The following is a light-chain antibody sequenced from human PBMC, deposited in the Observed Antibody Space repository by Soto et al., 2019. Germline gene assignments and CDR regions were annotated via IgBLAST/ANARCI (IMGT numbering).Light chain of an antibody. Sequence: EIVLTQSPGTLSLSPGERATLSCRASQSVSSIYLAWYQQKPGQAPRLIIYGASSRATGIPDRFSGSVSGTDFTLTISRLEPEDFAVYYCQQYGSSPFGFGPGTKVDIK. V-gene: IGKV3-20*01. CDR2: GAS. CDR1: QSVSSIY. J-gene: IGKJ3*01. CDR3: QQYGSSPFG.